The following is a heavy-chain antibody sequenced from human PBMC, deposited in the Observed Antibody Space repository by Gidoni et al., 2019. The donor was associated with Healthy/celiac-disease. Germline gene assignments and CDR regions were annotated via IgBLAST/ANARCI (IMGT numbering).Heavy chain of an antibody. CDR1: GGSLSRGGYY. D-gene: IGHD2-15*01. V-gene: IGHV4-31*03. Sequence: TCTVSGGSLSRGGYYWSWIRQHPGKGLEWIGYIYYSGSTYYNPSLKSRVTISVDTSKNQFSLKLSSVTAADTAVYYCARSVVVVAATPYVDYWGQGTLVTVSS. J-gene: IGHJ4*02. CDR3: ARSVVVVAATPYVDY. CDR2: IYYSGST.